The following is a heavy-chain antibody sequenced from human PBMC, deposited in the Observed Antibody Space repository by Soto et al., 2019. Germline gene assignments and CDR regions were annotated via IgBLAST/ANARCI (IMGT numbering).Heavy chain of an antibody. Sequence: EVQLVESGGGQVKPGGSLRLSCAASGFTFSGYTVNWVRQAPGKGLEWVSSISTSGGYIFYADSVKGRFTISRDNAKNSLYRQLNSLRAEDTAVYYCARDAYRATTFTTDYSYYAMDVWGQGTTVTVSS. CDR3: ARDAYRATTFTTDYSYYAMDV. CDR1: GFTFSGYT. V-gene: IGHV3-21*01. D-gene: IGHD1-1*01. J-gene: IGHJ6*02. CDR2: ISTSGGYI.